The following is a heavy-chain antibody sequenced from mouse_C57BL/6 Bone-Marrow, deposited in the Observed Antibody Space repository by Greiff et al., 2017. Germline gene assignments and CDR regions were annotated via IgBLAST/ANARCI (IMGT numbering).Heavy chain of an antibody. CDR3: IWLRRPTLYYFDY. D-gene: IGHD2-2*01. CDR2: IYIGNGYT. V-gene: IGHV1-58*01. J-gene: IGHJ2*01. Sequence: VQLQQSGAELVRPGSSVKMSCKTSGYTFTSYGINWVKQRPGQGLEWIGYIYIGNGYTEYNEKFKGKATLTSDTSSSTAYMQLSSLTSEDSAIYFGIWLRRPTLYYFDYWGQGTTLTVSS. CDR1: GYTFTSYG.